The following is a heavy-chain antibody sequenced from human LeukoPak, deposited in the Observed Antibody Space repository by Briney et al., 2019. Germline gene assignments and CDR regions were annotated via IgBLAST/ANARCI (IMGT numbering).Heavy chain of an antibody. CDR3: ARVDVWGSYRYFDY. D-gene: IGHD3-16*02. Sequence: GGSLRLSCAASGFTVSSNYMSWVRQAPGKGLEWVSVIYSGGSTYYADSVKGRFTISRDNSKNTLYLQMNSLRAEDTAVYYCARVDVWGSYRYFDYWGQGTLVTVSS. J-gene: IGHJ4*02. V-gene: IGHV3-53*01. CDR1: GFTVSSNY. CDR2: IYSGGST.